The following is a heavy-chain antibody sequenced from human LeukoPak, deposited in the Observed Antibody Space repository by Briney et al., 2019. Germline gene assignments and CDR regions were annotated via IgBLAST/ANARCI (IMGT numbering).Heavy chain of an antibody. CDR3: ARDGVAYYYYGMDV. V-gene: IGHV3-33*01. CDR1: GFTFGSYG. J-gene: IGHJ6*02. CDR2: IWYDGSNK. Sequence: PGGSLRLSCAASGFTFGSYGMHWVRQAPGKGLEWVAVIWYDGSNKYYADSVKGRFTISRDNSKNTLYLQMNSLRAEDTAVYYCARDGVAYYYYGMDVWGQGTTVTVSS.